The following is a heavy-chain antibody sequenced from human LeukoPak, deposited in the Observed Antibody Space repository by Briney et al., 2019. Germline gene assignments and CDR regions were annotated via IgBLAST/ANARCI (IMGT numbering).Heavy chain of an antibody. CDR3: VKVDT. CDR2: ISYDGNKK. V-gene: IGHV3-30*18. D-gene: IGHD5-18*01. CDR1: GFTFSNYG. J-gene: IGHJ4*02. Sequence: PGGSLRLSCAASGFTFSNYGMHWVRQAPGKGLEWVAFISYDGNKKNYAESVKGRFTISRDNSKNTLYLQMDSLSAEDTAVYYCVKVDTWGQGTLVTVSS.